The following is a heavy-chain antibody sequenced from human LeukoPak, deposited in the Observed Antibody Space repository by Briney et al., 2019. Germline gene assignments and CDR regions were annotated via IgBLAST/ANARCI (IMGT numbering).Heavy chain of an antibody. CDR2: IYYSGST. V-gene: IGHV4-59*01. Sequence: SETLSLTCTVSGGSISSYYWSWIRQPPGKGLEWIGYIYYSGSTNYNPSLKSRVTISVDTSKNRFSLKLSSVTAADTAVYYCARGGFQWRDNWFDPWGQGTLVTVSS. D-gene: IGHD6-19*01. CDR1: GGSISSYY. CDR3: ARGGFQWRDNWFDP. J-gene: IGHJ5*02.